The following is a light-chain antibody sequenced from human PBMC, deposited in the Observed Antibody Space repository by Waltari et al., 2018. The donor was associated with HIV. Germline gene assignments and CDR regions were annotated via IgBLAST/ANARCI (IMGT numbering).Light chain of an antibody. CDR2: GAS. Sequence: TVMTQSPATMSVSPGARVTLSCRASQSVSSNLAWYQQKRDQAPSLLIYGASTRATGLPARFSGSGSGTEFTLTISSLQSEDFAVYYCQQYNNWPRTFGQGTKVEI. CDR3: QQYNNWPRT. J-gene: IGKJ1*01. V-gene: IGKV3-15*01. CDR1: QSVSSN.